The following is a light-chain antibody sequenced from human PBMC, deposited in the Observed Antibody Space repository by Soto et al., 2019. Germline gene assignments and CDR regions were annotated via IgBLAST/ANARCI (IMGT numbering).Light chain of an antibody. CDR2: SAS. CDR3: QRGTSFPLT. V-gene: IGKV1-12*01. J-gene: IGKJ1*01. Sequence: DIQMTQSPSSVSASVGDRVTITWRASQGISNWLAWYQQKPGKAPKLLIYSASSLQNGVPSRFSGSGSCTEFTLTITSLQREDLATYYWQRGTSFPLTFGQGTKVEIK. CDR1: QGISNW.